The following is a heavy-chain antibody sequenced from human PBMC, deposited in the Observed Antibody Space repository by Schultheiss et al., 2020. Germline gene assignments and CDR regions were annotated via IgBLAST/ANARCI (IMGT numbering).Heavy chain of an antibody. CDR1: GGTFSSYA. Sequence: SVKVSCKASGGTFSSYAISWVRQAPGQGLEWMGWINPNSGSTSYAQKFQGRVTITADKSTSTAYMELSSLRPEDTAVYYCARGILRGGSFSWYGLDVWGQGTTVTVSS. V-gene: IGHV1-69*10. CDR2: INPNSGST. J-gene: IGHJ6*02. CDR3: ARGILRGGSFSWYGLDV. D-gene: IGHD3-9*01.